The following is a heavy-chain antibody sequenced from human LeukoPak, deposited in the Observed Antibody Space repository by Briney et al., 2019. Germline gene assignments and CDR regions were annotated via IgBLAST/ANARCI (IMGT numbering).Heavy chain of an antibody. V-gene: IGHV3-23*01. CDR1: GFTSSSYA. D-gene: IGHD3-22*01. Sequence: GGSLILSCAASGFTSSSYAMSWVRQAPGKGLEWVSAISGSGGSTYYADSVKGRFTISRDNSKNTLYLQMNSLRAEDTAVYYCAKDGAAYYYDTSGYYYFDYWGQGTLVTVSS. CDR3: AKDGAAYYYDTSGYYYFDY. CDR2: ISGSGGST. J-gene: IGHJ4*02.